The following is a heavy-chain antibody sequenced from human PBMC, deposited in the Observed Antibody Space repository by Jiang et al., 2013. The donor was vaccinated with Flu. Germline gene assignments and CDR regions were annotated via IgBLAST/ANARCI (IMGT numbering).Heavy chain of an antibody. J-gene: IGHJ5*02. Sequence: GAEVKKPGESLKISCKGSGYSFTSYWIGWVRQMPGKGLEWMGIIYPGDSDTRYSPSFQGQVTISADKSISTAYLQWSSLKASDTAMYYCARLSGPYCGGDCYFNWFDPWGQGTLVTVSS. CDR2: IYPGDSDT. D-gene: IGHD2-21*02. CDR3: ARLSGPYCGGDCYFNWFDP. CDR1: GYSFTSYW. V-gene: IGHV5-51*01.